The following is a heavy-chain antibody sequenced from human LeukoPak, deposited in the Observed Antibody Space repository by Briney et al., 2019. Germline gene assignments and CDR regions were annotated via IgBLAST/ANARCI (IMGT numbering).Heavy chain of an antibody. CDR1: GGSFSGYY. Sequence: KTSETLSLTCAVYGGSFSGYYWSWIRQPPGKGLEWIGEINHSGSANYNPSLKSRVTISVDTSKNQFSLKLSSVTAADTAVYYCARGFYDSSGYLVPPDAFDIWGQGTMVTVSS. CDR3: ARGFYDSSGYLVPPDAFDI. V-gene: IGHV4-34*01. J-gene: IGHJ3*02. CDR2: INHSGSA. D-gene: IGHD3-22*01.